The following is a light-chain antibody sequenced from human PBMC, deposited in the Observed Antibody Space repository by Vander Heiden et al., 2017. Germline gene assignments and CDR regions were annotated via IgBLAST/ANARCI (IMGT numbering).Light chain of an antibody. CDR3: GTWDSSLSNAV. J-gene: IGLJ1*01. V-gene: IGLV1-51*01. CDR1: SSNIGKNY. Sequence: QSVLTQPSSVSAAPGQKVTISCSGSSSNIGKNYVSWYQQVPGTAPKLLIYDNNKRPSGIPDRFSGSKSGTSATLGITGLQTGDEADYYCGTWDSSLSNAVFGTGTKVTVL. CDR2: DNN.